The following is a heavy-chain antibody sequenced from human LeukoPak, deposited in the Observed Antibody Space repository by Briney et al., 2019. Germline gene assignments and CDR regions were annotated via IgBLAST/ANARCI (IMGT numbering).Heavy chain of an antibody. CDR3: ARDTTYYYDSGCVPDY. V-gene: IGHV3-7*01. CDR1: GFTFSSYW. Sequence: GGSLRLSCAASGFTFSSYWMSWVRQAPGKGLEWVANIKQDGSEKYYVDSVKGRFTISRDNAKNSLYLQMNSLRAEDTAVYYCARDTTYYYDSGCVPDYWGQGTLVTVSS. J-gene: IGHJ4*02. D-gene: IGHD3-22*01. CDR2: IKQDGSEK.